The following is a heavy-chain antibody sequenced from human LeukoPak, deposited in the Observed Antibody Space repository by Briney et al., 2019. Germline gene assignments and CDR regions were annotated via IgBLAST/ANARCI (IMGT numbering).Heavy chain of an antibody. Sequence: GGPLRLSCAASGFTFSTYGMHWVRQAPGKGLEWLAFIRNDGSNKYYADSVKGRFTNSRDNSKNTVYLQMDSLRTEDTAVYYCARTDSFGMDVWGQGTTVTVSS. CDR2: IRNDGSNK. J-gene: IGHJ6*02. V-gene: IGHV3-30*02. CDR1: GFTFSTYG. CDR3: ARTDSFGMDV. D-gene: IGHD5-18*01.